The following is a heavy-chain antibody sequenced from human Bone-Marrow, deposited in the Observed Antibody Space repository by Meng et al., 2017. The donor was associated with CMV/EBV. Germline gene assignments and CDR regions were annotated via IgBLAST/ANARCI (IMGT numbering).Heavy chain of an antibody. CDR3: ARDLGFGGFFGY. J-gene: IGHJ4*02. CDR2: ISHSGST. Sequence: CGVSGDSVSGTSRWSWVRQSPGKGLGWVGEISHSGSTNYSPSLESRVTISVDKSKNQFSLKLTSVTAADTAVYFCARDLGFGGFFGYWGQGTLVTVSS. CDR1: GDSVSGTSR. D-gene: IGHD3-10*01. V-gene: IGHV4-4*01.